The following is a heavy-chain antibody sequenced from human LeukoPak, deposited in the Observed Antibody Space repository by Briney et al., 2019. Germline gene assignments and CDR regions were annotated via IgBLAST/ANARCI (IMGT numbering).Heavy chain of an antibody. CDR2: ITGYGAT. D-gene: IGHD6-13*01. Sequence: PGGSLRLSCAAPGFTFSNFVMMWVRQAPGTGLQWVSTITGYGATFYADSVRGRFTIFRDTSMNTLFLQMDSLGAEDTAVYYCAKGAAAGKVDWFDPWGQGTLVTVSS. CDR1: GFTFSNFV. V-gene: IGHV3-23*01. J-gene: IGHJ5*02. CDR3: AKGAAAGKVDWFDP.